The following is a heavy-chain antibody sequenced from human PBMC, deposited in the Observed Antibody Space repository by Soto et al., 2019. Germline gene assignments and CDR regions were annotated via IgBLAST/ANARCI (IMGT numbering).Heavy chain of an antibody. Sequence: QVQLVQSGAEVRKPGSSVKVSCKASGGAFSTYAMSWMRRAPGQGLEWMGGIVPILGTPSYGQKFQGRVSITADESTCTAYMELSSLRSDAKAVYYCERERLAFPPPSYYYYYAMDVWGQGTTVTVSS. CDR3: ERERLAFPPPSYYYYYAMDV. CDR1: GGAFSTYA. CDR2: IVPILGTP. J-gene: IGHJ6*02. V-gene: IGHV1-69*01. D-gene: IGHD2-21*01.